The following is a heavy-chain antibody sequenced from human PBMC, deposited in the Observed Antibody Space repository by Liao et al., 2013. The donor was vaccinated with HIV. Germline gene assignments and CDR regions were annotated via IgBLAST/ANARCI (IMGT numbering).Heavy chain of an antibody. CDR3: ARDRLRFLEYLLKDFDAYDL. CDR1: GGSISSGDYY. Sequence: QMQLQESGPGLVKPSETLSLTCTVSGGSISSGDYYWAWIRQPPGRGLEWIGTMYYSGSTHYNSSLKSRITISMDTSKNHLSLKLSSVTAADTAVYYCARDRLRFLEYLLKDFDAYDLWGQGTMVTVSS. D-gene: IGHD3-3*01. CDR2: MYYSGST. J-gene: IGHJ3*01. V-gene: IGHV4-39*07.